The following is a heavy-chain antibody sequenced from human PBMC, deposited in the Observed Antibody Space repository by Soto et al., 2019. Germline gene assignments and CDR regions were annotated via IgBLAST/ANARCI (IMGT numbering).Heavy chain of an antibody. CDR2: INPRGGIT. Sequence: ASVKVSCKASGYTFTSYYIHWVRQAPGQGLDWLGIINPRGGITTYAQKFQGRLTMTGDTSTSTVYMELSSLTSEDTAMYHCASSPSYGSSWYGIPPDLRHGMDNWGQCTTVTAP. J-gene: IGHJ6*02. D-gene: IGHD6-13*01. CDR3: ASSPSYGSSWYGIPPDLRHGMDN. V-gene: IGHV1-46*01. CDR1: GYTFTSYY.